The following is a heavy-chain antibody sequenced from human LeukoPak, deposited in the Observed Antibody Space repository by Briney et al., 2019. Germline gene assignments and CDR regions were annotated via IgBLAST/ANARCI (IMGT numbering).Heavy chain of an antibody. J-gene: IGHJ4*02. Sequence: SETLSLTCTVSGGSISSCYWSWIRQPPGKGLEWIGYIYYSGSTNYNPSLKSRVTISVDTSKNQFSLKLSSVTAADTAVYYCARLVAGTALDYDYWGQGTLVTVSS. CDR3: ARLVAGTALDYDY. CDR2: IYYSGST. D-gene: IGHD6-19*01. CDR1: GGSISSCY. V-gene: IGHV4-59*01.